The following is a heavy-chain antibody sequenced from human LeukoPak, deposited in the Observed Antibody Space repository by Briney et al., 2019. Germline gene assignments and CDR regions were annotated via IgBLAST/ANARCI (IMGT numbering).Heavy chain of an antibody. J-gene: IGHJ4*02. CDR2: ISSSSSYI. CDR1: GFTFSSYS. V-gene: IGHV3-21*01. D-gene: IGHD3-16*01. Sequence: GGSLRISCAASGFTFSSYSMNWVRQAPGKGLEWVSSISSSSSYIYYADSVKGRFTISRDNAKNSLYLQMNSLRAEDTAVYYCARGSRGGVGITDYWGQGTLVTVSS. CDR3: ARGSRGGVGITDY.